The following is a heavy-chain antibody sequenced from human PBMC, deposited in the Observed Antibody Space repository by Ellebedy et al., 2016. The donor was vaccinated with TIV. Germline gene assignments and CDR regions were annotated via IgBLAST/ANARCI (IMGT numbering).Heavy chain of an antibody. J-gene: IGHJ4*02. V-gene: IGHV1-8*01. D-gene: IGHD3-22*01. CDR3: ARDLSYYDSSGYYAPYYFDY. CDR1: GYTFTSYD. CDR2: MNPNSGNT. Sequence: ASVKVSCKASGYTFTSYDINWVRQATGQGLEWMGWMNPNSGNTGYAQKFQGRVTMTRNTSISTAYMELRSLRSDDTAVYYCARDLSYYDSSGYYAPYYFDYWGQGTLVTVSS.